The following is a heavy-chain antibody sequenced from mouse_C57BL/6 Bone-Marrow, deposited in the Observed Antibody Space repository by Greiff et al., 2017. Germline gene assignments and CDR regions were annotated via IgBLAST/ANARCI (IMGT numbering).Heavy chain of an antibody. CDR2: IDPANGNT. J-gene: IGHJ4*01. D-gene: IGHD1-1*01. CDR3: ARYYGSIYYYAMDD. V-gene: IGHV14-3*01. CDR1: GFNIKNTY. Sequence: EVQLQQSVAELVRPGASVKLSCTASGFNIKNTYMHWVKQRPEQGLEWIGRIDPANGNTKYAPKFQGKATITADTSSNTAYLQLSSLRSDDTTIYYCARYYGSIYYYAMDDWGQGTSVTVSS.